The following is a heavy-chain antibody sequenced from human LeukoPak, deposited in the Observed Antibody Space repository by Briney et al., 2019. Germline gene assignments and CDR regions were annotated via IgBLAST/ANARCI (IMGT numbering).Heavy chain of an antibody. CDR3: ARGRKVVPAAIPGYYYYYYGMDV. D-gene: IGHD2-2*02. CDR1: GGSFRGYY. Sequence: PSETLSLTCAVYGGSFRGYYWSWIRQPPGKGLEWIGEINHSGSTNYNPSLKSQVTISVDTSKNQFSLKLSSVTAADTAVYYCARGRKVVPAAIPGYYYYYYGMDVWGQGTTVTVSS. CDR2: INHSGST. V-gene: IGHV4-34*01. J-gene: IGHJ6*02.